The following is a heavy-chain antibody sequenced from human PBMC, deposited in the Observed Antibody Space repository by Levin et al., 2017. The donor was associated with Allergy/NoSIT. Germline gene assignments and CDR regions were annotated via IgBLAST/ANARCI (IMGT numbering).Heavy chain of an antibody. J-gene: IGHJ4*02. CDR1: GFTVSSNY. CDR2: IYSGGST. V-gene: IGHV3-53*01. CDR3: AAHLLYSSGWAGVDW. D-gene: IGHD3-22*01. Sequence: GGSLRLSCAASGFTVSSNYMSWVRQAPGKGLEWVSVIYSGGSTYYADSVKGRFTISRDNSKNTLYLQMNSLRAEDTAVYYCAAHLLYSSGWAGVDWWGQGTLVTVSS.